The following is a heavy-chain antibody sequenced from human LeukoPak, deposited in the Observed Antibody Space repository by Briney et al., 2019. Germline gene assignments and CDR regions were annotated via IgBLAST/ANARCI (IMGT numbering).Heavy chain of an antibody. J-gene: IGHJ6*03. V-gene: IGHV4-39*01. CDR3: ARHSVAGSGSYMLWYYYYMDV. CDR2: IYYTGST. Sequence: SETLSLTCTVSGGSISSSSYYWDWIRQPPGKGLEWIGSIYYTGSTYYNPSLKSRVTISVDTSKNQFSLKLSSVTAADTAVYYCARHSVAGSGSYMLWYYYYMDVWGKGTTVTISS. CDR1: GGSISSSSYY. D-gene: IGHD3-10*01.